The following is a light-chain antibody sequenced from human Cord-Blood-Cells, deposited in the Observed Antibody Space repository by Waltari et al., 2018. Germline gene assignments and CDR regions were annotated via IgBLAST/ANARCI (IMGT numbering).Light chain of an antibody. J-gene: IGKJ4*01. CDR1: QSVSSN. Sequence: EIVMTHSPATLSVSPGERSTLSVRASQSVSSNLAWYQQKPGQAPRLLIYGASTRATGIPARFSGSGSGTEFTLTISSLQSEDFAVYYCQQYNNWLTFGGGTKVEIK. V-gene: IGKV3D-15*01. CDR2: GAS. CDR3: QQYNNWLT.